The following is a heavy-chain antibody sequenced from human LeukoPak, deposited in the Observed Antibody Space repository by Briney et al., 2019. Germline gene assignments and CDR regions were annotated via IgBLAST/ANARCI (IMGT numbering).Heavy chain of an antibody. CDR3: ASGGYYDSSGYYIVQFDY. CDR2: IYYSGST. D-gene: IGHD3-22*01. CDR1: GGSISSYY. J-gene: IGHJ4*02. V-gene: IGHV4-59*01. Sequence: KPSETLSLTCTVSGGSISSYYWSWIRQPPGKGLEWIGYIYYSGSTNYNPSLKSRVTISVDTSKNQFSLKLSSVTAADTAVYYCASGGYYDSSGYYIVQFDYWGREPWSPSPQ.